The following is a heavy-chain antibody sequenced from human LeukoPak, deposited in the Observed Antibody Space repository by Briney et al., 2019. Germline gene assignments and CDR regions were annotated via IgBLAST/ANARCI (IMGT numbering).Heavy chain of an antibody. V-gene: IGHV1-18*01. CDR2: ISAYNGNT. Sequence: ASVKVSCKASGYTFTSYGISWVRQAPGQGLEWMGWISAYNGNTNYAQKLQGRVTMTTDTSTSTAYMELRSLRSDDTAVYYCATIVAAGDWFDPWGQGTLATVSS. D-gene: IGHD6-25*01. CDR1: GYTFTSYG. J-gene: IGHJ5*02. CDR3: ATIVAAGDWFDP.